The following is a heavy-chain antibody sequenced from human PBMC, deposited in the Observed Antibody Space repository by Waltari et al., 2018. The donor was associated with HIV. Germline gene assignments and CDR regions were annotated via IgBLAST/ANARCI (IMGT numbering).Heavy chain of an antibody. J-gene: IGHJ4*02. D-gene: IGHD2-15*01. Sequence: EVQLVESGGGLVKPGGSLRLSCAASGFTFGSYTMNWVRQAPGKGLEWVSSISSSSTYIDYADSVKGRVTISRDNAKNSLYLQMNSLRAEDTAVYFCARGVVAAATPPFGYWGQGTLVTVSS. CDR3: ARGVVAAATPPFGY. CDR1: GFTFGSYT. V-gene: IGHV3-21*01. CDR2: ISSSSTYI.